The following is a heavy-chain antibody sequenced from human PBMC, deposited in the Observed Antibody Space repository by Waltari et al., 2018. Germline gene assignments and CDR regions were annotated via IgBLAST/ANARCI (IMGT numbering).Heavy chain of an antibody. J-gene: IGHJ5*01. Sequence: QVQLQESGPGLVKPSETLSLTCPISGGYGSSGRYYWSWVRPPPGKGLDWIGYMSHSGSTNYNPSLKSRVTISLDTSKNQLSLRLTSVSAADTAVYYCARDTYYFDSGSSTWGHGTLVTVSS. D-gene: IGHD3-10*01. CDR2: MSHSGST. CDR1: GGYGSSGRYY. CDR3: ARDTYYFDSGSST. V-gene: IGHV4-61*01.